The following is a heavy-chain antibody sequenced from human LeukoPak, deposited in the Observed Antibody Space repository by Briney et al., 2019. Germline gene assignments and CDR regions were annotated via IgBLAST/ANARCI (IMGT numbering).Heavy chain of an antibody. D-gene: IGHD3-22*01. CDR3: ARASGSMIVVHDAFDI. V-gene: IGHV4-39*07. Sequence: PSETLSLTCTVSGDSISSSYYYRGWIRQPPGTGLEWIGSVYYSGSTYYNPSLKSRVTMSVDTSNNQFSLKLTSVTAADTAVYFCARASGSMIVVHDAFDIWGQGTMVTVSS. CDR1: GDSISSSYYY. J-gene: IGHJ3*02. CDR2: VYYSGST.